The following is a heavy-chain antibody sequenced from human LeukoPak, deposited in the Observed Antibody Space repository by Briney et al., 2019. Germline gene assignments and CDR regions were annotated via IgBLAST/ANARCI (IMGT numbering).Heavy chain of an antibody. CDR1: GFTFTTYA. V-gene: IGHV3-23*01. Sequence: GGSLRLSCVASGFTFTTYAMNWVRRAPGKGLEWVSGISGSGGSTYRPDSVKGRFTISRDNSKTTVYLQMNSLRADDTAVYYCATGFRAAAGKYYFDFWGQGTLVTVSS. CDR3: ATGFRAAAGKYYFDF. CDR2: ISGSGGST. D-gene: IGHD6-13*01. J-gene: IGHJ4*02.